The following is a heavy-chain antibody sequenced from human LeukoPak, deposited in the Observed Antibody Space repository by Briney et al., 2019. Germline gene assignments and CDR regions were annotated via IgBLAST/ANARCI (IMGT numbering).Heavy chain of an antibody. CDR3: AKVIAEGYSSGWEEFDY. J-gene: IGHJ4*02. CDR1: GFTFSSYG. D-gene: IGHD6-19*01. Sequence: PGGSLRLSCAASGFTFSSYGMHWVRQAPGKGLEWVAVISYDGSNKYYADSVKGRFTISRDNSKNTLYLQMNSLRAEDTAVYYCAKVIAEGYSSGWEEFDYWGQGTLVTVSS. CDR2: ISYDGSNK. V-gene: IGHV3-30*18.